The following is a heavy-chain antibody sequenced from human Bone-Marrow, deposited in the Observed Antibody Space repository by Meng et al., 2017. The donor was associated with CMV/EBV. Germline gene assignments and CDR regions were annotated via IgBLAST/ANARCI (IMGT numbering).Heavy chain of an antibody. CDR2: ISYDGSNK. V-gene: IGHV3-30-3*01. Sequence: GGSLRLSCAASVFTFSSYAMHWVRQAPGKGLEWVAVISYDGSNKYYADSVKGRFTISRDNSKNTLYLQMNSLRAEDTAVYYCARDHNYYGSGSYYPFDYWGQGTLVTVSS. J-gene: IGHJ4*02. CDR1: VFTFSSYA. D-gene: IGHD3-10*01. CDR3: ARDHNYYGSGSYYPFDY.